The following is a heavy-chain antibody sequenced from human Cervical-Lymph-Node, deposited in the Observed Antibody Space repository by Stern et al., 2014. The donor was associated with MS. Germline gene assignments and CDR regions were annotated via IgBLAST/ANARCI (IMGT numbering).Heavy chain of an antibody. V-gene: IGHV3-30*18. CDR1: RFTFRSYA. CDR2: TSYDGGNR. J-gene: IGHJ6*02. D-gene: IGHD5-18*01. CDR3: AKDRRGGYNYLYGMDV. Sequence: VQLVESGGGVVQPGTSLRLSCTGSRFTFRSYAIHWVRQAPGKGLEWVSVTSYDGGNRQYADSVKGRFTISRDNSKNTVYLHLNSLRPEDTGVYHCAKDRRGGYNYLYGMDVWGQGTTVTVS.